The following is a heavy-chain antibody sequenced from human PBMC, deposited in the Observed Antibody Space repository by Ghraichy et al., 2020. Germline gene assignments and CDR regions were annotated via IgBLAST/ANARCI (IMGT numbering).Heavy chain of an antibody. V-gene: IGHV4-34*01. Sequence: SETLSLTCAVYGGSFSGYYWSWIRQPPGKGLEWIGEINHSGSTNYNPSLKSRVTISVDTSKNQFSLKLSSVTAADTAVYYCARHRVGRYSSSWSVVRGFDYWGQGTLVTVSS. CDR2: INHSGST. D-gene: IGHD6-13*01. J-gene: IGHJ4*02. CDR3: ARHRVGRYSSSWSVVRGFDY. CDR1: GGSFSGYY.